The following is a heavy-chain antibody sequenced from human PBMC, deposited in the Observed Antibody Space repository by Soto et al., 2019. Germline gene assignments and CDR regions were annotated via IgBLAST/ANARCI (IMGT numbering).Heavy chain of an antibody. Sequence: WGSTKVSGKGTGKLFSTYWITWVRKMPRKSLEWMGRIDPSDSHTNYSPSFQSHVTISDDKSNSPAYLQWSSLRAADTAVYYCARTRAASGVVAFDPWGQGTLVTVSS. V-gene: IGHV5-10-1*01. J-gene: IGHJ5*02. CDR1: GKLFSTYW. D-gene: IGHD6-13*01. CDR3: ARTRAASGVVAFDP. CDR2: IDPSDSHT.